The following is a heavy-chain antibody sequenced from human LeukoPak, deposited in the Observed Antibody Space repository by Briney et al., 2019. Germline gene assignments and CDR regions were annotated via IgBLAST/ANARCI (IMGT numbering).Heavy chain of an antibody. V-gene: IGHV4-39*07. D-gene: IGHD2-21*02. J-gene: IGHJ4*02. CDR2: IYYSGST. CDR1: GGSISSSSYY. CDR3: ASYCGGDCHPFY. Sequence: SETLSLTCPVSGGSISSSSYYWGWIRQPPGKGLEWIGSIYYSGSTYYNPSLKSRVTISVDTSKNQFSLKLSSVTAADTAVYYCASYCGGDCHPFYWGQGTLVTISS.